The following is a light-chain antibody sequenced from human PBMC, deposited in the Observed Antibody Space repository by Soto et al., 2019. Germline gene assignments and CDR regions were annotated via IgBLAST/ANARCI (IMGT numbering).Light chain of an antibody. V-gene: IGKV3-20*01. CDR2: GAS. CDR1: QSVSSSY. Sequence: EIVLTQSPGTLSLSPGERATLSCRASQSVSSSYLAWYQQKPGQAPRLLIYGASSRSTGIPDSFSGSGAGTDFTLTISGLEPEDFAVYYWQQYDSAPTFGPGTKVDIK. CDR3: QQYDSAPT. J-gene: IGKJ3*01.